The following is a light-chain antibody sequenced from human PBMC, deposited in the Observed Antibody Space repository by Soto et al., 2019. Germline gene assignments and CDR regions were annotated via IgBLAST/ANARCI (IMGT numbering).Light chain of an antibody. CDR1: QSVSSS. CDR2: DAS. Sequence: EIVLTQSPGTLSLSPGERATLSYRASQSVSSSLAWYQQRPGQAPRLLIYDASSRATGIPDRFSGSGSGTDYTLTISRLEPEGVAEYYCQHYGSSRTVGQGTKVEIK. CDR3: QHYGSSRT. J-gene: IGKJ1*01. V-gene: IGKV3-20*01.